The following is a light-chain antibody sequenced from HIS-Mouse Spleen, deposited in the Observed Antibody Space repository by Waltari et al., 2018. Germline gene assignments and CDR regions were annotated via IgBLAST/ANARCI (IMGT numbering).Light chain of an antibody. CDR2: EDS. CDR3: YSTDSSGNHRV. V-gene: IGLV3-10*01. CDR1: AVPEKY. Sequence: SYELTQPPSVAVSPVQTARITCPGDAVPEKYSYWYQEKSGQAPVLVIYEDSKRPSVIAERFAGSRSGIMATSTISGDQVEEEADYYCYSTDSSGNHRVFGGGTKLT. J-gene: IGLJ2*01.